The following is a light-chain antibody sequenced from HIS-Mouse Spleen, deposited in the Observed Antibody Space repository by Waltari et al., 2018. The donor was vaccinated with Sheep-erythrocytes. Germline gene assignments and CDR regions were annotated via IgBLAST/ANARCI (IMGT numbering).Light chain of an antibody. J-gene: IGLJ3*02. V-gene: IGLV2-23*01. CDR1: RSDVGSYNL. CDR2: EGS. Sequence: QSALTQPASVSGSPGQSITISCTGTRSDVGSYNLCSWYQQHPGKAPKLMIYEGSKRPSGVSNRFSGSKSGNTASLTISGLQAEDEADYYCCSYAGSSTWVFGGGTKLTVL. CDR3: CSYAGSSTWV.